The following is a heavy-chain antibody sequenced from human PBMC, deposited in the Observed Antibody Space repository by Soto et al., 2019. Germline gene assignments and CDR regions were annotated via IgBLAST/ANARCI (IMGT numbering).Heavy chain of an antibody. V-gene: IGHV3-11*06. D-gene: IGHD2-15*01. Sequence: PGGSLRLSCTASGFTFSDYYMSWIRQAPGKGLEWVSYISSSSTFTYYANSVKGRFIISRDNSKNALYLQMGSLRTEDMAVYYCARSSMAAATPWYFDSWGQGTLVTVSS. J-gene: IGHJ4*02. CDR3: ARSSMAAATPWYFDS. CDR2: ISSSSTFT. CDR1: GFTFSDYY.